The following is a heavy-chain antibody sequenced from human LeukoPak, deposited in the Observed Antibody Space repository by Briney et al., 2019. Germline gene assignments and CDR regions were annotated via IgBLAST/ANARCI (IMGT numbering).Heavy chain of an antibody. CDR1: GYTFTNYY. D-gene: IGHD6-13*01. CDR2: INPSSGTT. CDR3: ARESVWYSDY. J-gene: IGHJ4*02. V-gene: IGHV1-46*01. Sequence: ASVKVSCKASGYTFTNYYMVWVRQAPGQGLEWMGIINPSSGTTNYAQKFQGRVTVTTDTSTNIASMELRNLRSDDTAIYYCARESVWYSDYWGQGTLVTVSS.